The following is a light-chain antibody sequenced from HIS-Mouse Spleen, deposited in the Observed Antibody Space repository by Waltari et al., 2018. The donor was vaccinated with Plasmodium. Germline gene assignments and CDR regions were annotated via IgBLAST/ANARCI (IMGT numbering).Light chain of an antibody. CDR1: QSISSL. CDR3: QQYNSYSWT. CDR2: KAS. Sequence: DIQMTQSPSTLSASVGDRVPITCRASQSISSLLAWYKQKPGKAPKLLIYKASSLESGVPSRFSGSGSGTEFTLTISSLQPDDFATYYCQQYNSYSWTFGQGTKVEIK. V-gene: IGKV1-5*03. J-gene: IGKJ1*01.